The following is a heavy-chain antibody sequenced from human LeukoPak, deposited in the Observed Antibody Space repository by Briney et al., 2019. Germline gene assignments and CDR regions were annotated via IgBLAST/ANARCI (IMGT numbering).Heavy chain of an antibody. D-gene: IGHD3-10*01. V-gene: IGHV1-2*02. CDR3: ARDPRGTMVRGVIEH. J-gene: IGHJ5*02. Sequence: ASVKVSCKASGYTFTGYYMHWVGQAPGQGLEGMGWINPNSGGTNYAQKLQGRVTMTSDTSISTAYMELSRLRSDDTAVYYCARDPRGTMVRGVIEHWGQGTLVTVSS. CDR2: INPNSGGT. CDR1: GYTFTGYY.